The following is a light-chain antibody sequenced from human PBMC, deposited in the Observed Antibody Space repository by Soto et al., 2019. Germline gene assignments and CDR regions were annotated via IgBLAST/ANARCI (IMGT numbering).Light chain of an antibody. V-gene: IGLV1-40*01. CDR3: QSYDSSLSASV. J-gene: IGLJ3*02. CDR2: GTT. Sequence: QSVLTQPPSVSGAPGQRVTISCTGSSSNIGAGFDVHWYQQIPGSAPKLLIYGTTNRPSGVPDRFSGSKSGTSASLAITGLQAEDEADYYCQSYDSSLSASVFGGGTKLTVL. CDR1: SSNIGAGFD.